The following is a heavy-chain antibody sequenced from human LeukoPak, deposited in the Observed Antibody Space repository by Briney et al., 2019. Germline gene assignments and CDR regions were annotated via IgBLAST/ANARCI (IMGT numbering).Heavy chain of an antibody. V-gene: IGHV3-21*06. D-gene: IGHD1-26*01. J-gene: IGHJ4*02. CDR1: GFTFSTYA. Sequence: GESLRLSCAASGFTFSTYAMEWVRQAPGKGLEWVSSISSDNTYIYYADPVKGRFTISRDNAKNSLFLHMNSLRAEDTAVYYCARLSGSSYGKYYFDYWGQGTLVTVSS. CDR3: ARLSGSSYGKYYFDY. CDR2: ISSDNTYI.